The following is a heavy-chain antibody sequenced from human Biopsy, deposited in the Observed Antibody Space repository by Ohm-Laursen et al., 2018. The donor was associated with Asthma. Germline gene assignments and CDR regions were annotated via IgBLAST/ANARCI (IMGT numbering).Heavy chain of an antibody. CDR3: AKRRVYRGHDNDY. J-gene: IGHJ4*02. D-gene: IGHD6-13*01. CDR2: ISYDGNHK. V-gene: IGHV3-30*18. Sequence: SLRLSCSASGFMFRSFGMHWVRQAPGKGLEWVAVISYDGNHKFYEDSVKGRFTISRDNSKNTLYLQMNSLRTEDTAVYYCAKRRVYRGHDNDYWGQGTLVIVSS. CDR1: GFMFRSFG.